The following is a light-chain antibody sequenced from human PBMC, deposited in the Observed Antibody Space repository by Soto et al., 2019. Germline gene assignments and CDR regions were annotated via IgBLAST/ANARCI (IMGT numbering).Light chain of an antibody. CDR3: QQYNNWPET. J-gene: IGKJ1*01. Sequence: EIVMTQSPATLSVSPGERATLSCRASQSVSSNLAWYQQKPGQAPRLLIYGASTRATGIPARFSGSGFGTEFTLTFSILQSEDFAVYYCQQYNNWPETFGQGTKVDIK. CDR1: QSVSSN. CDR2: GAS. V-gene: IGKV3-15*01.